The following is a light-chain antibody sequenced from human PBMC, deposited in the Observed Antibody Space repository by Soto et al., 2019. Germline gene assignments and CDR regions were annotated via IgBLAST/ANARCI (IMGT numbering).Light chain of an antibody. CDR2: DVS. CDR3: SSYTSSSTRV. V-gene: IGLV2-14*01. Sequence: QSALTQPAAVSESPGHSITISCTGTSRDVGGYNYVSWYQQHPGKAPKLMIYDVSRRPSGVSNRFSGSKSGNTASLTISGLQAEDEADYYCSSYTSSSTRVFGGGTKVTVL. J-gene: IGLJ3*02. CDR1: SRDVGGYNY.